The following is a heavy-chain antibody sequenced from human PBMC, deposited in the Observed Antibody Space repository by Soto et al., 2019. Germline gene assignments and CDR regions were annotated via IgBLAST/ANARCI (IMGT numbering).Heavy chain of an antibody. D-gene: IGHD3-10*01. CDR2: IDPSDSCT. V-gene: IGHV5-10-1*01. J-gene: IGHJ4*02. CDR3: ARRSGYHDY. CDR1: GYSFINYW. Sequence: GESLKISCKGSGYSFINYWISWVRQMPGKGLEWMGRIDPSDSCTNYSPSFQGHVTISTDKSISTAYLQWTSLKASDTAIYYCARRSGYHDYWGQGTLVTVSS.